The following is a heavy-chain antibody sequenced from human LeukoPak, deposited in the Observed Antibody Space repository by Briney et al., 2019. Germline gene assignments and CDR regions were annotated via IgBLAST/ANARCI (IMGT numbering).Heavy chain of an antibody. D-gene: IGHD6-6*01. J-gene: IGHJ6*02. CDR3: AREVGIAARPVEASVVGQPKYGMDV. CDR1: GGTFSSYA. Sequence: SVKVSCKASGGTFSSYAISWVRQAPGQGLEWMGGIIPIFGTANYAQKFQGRVTITADESTSTAYMELSSLRAEDTAVYYCAREVGIAARPVEASVVGQPKYGMDVWGQGTTVTVSS. CDR2: IIPIFGTA. V-gene: IGHV1-69*13.